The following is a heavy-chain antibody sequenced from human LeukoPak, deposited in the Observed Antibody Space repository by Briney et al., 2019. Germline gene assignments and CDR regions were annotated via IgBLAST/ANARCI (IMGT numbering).Heavy chain of an antibody. CDR2: IYYSGST. V-gene: IGHV4-59*12. CDR1: CGSISSYY. D-gene: IGHD1-26*01. Sequence: SETLSLTCTVSCGSISSYYWSWIRQPPGKGLEWIGYIYYSGSTNYNPSLKSRVTISVDTSKNQFSLKLSSVTAADTAVYYCARLSVIVGSTLEYYYYYMDVWGQGTTVTVSS. CDR3: ARLSVIVGSTLEYYYYYMDV. J-gene: IGHJ6*03.